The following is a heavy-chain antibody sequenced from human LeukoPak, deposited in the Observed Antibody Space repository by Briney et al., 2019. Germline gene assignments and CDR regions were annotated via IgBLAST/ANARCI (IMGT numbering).Heavy chain of an antibody. CDR2: IYTSGST. CDR3: ARLPRYCSTTTCYLNYFDL. J-gene: IGHJ4*02. V-gene: IGHV4-4*07. Sequence: PSETLSLTRTVSGGSISSYYWSWIRQPAGKGLEWIGRIYTSGSTNYNPSLKSRVTMSVDTSKNQFSLKLSSVTAADTAVYYCARLPRYCSTTTCYLNYFDLWGQGTLVTVSS. D-gene: IGHD2-2*01. CDR1: GGSISSYY.